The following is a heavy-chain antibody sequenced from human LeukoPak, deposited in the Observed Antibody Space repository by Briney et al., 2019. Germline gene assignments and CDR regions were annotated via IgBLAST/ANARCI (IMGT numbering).Heavy chain of an antibody. J-gene: IGHJ6*02. Sequence: ASVKVSCKTSGYTFTSYGISWVRQAPGQGLEWMGWISAYNGNTNYAQKFQGRVTMATDTSTGTAYMELRSLRSDDTAVFYCARGGLAVPGLRMDVWGQGTTVTVSS. CDR1: GYTFTSYG. CDR3: ARGGLAVPGLRMDV. CDR2: ISAYNGNT. D-gene: IGHD6-19*01. V-gene: IGHV1-18*01.